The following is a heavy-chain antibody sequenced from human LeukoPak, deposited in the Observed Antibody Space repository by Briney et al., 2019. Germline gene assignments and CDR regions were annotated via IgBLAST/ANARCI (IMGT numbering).Heavy chain of an antibody. V-gene: IGHV3-33*01. Sequence: GGSLRLSCAASGFTFGSHGTHWVRQAPGKGLEWVAVIWYNGSNEYYTDSVKGRFTISRDNSKNTLSLQMNSLRAEDTAFYYCARSKGIPGYYYGMDVWGQGTTVTVSS. D-gene: IGHD2-21*01. CDR1: GFTFGSHG. CDR2: IWYNGSNE. CDR3: ARSKGIPGYYYGMDV. J-gene: IGHJ6*02.